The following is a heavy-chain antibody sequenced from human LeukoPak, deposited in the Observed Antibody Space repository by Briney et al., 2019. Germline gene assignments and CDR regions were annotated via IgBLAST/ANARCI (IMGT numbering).Heavy chain of an antibody. J-gene: IGHJ4*02. CDR1: GFTFDDYG. V-gene: IGHV3-20*04. CDR3: ARGHGSGSYEAIDY. D-gene: IGHD3-10*01. CDR2: VNWNGRST. Sequence: PGGSLRLSCAASGFTFDDYGMSWVRQAPGKGLEWVSGVNWNGRSTGYADSVKGRFTISRDNAKNSLYLQMNSLRAVDTALYYCARGHGSGSYEAIDYWGQGTLVTVSS.